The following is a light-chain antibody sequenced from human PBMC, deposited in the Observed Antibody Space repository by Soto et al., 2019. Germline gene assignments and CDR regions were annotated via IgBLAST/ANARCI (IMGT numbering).Light chain of an antibody. CDR2: DVS. CDR1: SSDVGTYNY. CDR3: CSHADSYTRV. Sequence: QSVLTQPRSVSGSPGQSVTISCTGTSSDVGTYNYVSWYQQHPGKAPKRLIYDVSSRPSGVPDRFSGSKSGNTASLTISGLQAEDEADYYCCSHADSYTRVFGGGTKLTVL. J-gene: IGLJ3*02. V-gene: IGLV2-11*01.